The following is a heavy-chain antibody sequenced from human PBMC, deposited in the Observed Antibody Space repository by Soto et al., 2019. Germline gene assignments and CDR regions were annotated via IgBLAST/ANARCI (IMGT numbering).Heavy chain of an antibody. V-gene: IGHV3-23*01. J-gene: IGHJ5*02. D-gene: IGHD6-19*01. Sequence: EVQLLESGGGLVQPGGSLRLSCAASGFTFSSYGMTWVRQAPGKGLEWVSAISGSGGSTYYADSVKGRFTISRDNSKNTLYLQMNSLRAEDTALYYCAKGQRSSGWPNWFDPWGQGTLVTVSS. CDR2: ISGSGGST. CDR1: GFTFSSYG. CDR3: AKGQRSSGWPNWFDP.